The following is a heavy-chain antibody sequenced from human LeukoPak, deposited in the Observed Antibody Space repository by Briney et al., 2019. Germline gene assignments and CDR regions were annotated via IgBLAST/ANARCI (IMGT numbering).Heavy chain of an antibody. V-gene: IGHV1-18*01. Sequence: GASVKVSCKASGYTFTSYGISWVRQAPGQGLEWMGWISAYKGNTNYAQKLQGRVTMTTDTSTSTAYMELRSLRSDDTAVYYCARAETYYDFWSGYRNRDAFDIWGQGTMVTVSS. CDR2: ISAYKGNT. CDR3: ARAETYYDFWSGYRNRDAFDI. CDR1: GYTFTSYG. D-gene: IGHD3-3*01. J-gene: IGHJ3*02.